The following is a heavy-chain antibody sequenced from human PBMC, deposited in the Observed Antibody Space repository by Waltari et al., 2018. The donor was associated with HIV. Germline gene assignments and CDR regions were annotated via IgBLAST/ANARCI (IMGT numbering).Heavy chain of an antibody. Sequence: QVQLVQSGAEVKKPGASVTVSCKASGYTFTNHDINWVRQAPGQGLEWMGWMNSNSGNSDSAQKFQGRVTMTRDTSISTAYMELSSLRSEDTAVYYCARGVGSNGRDWYDPWGQGTLVTVSS. V-gene: IGHV1-8*01. D-gene: IGHD1-26*01. CDR3: ARGVGSNGRDWYDP. CDR2: MNSNSGNS. CDR1: GYTFTNHD. J-gene: IGHJ5*02.